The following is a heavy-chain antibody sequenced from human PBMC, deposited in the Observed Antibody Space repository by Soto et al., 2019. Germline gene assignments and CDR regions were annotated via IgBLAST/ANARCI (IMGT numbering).Heavy chain of an antibody. D-gene: IGHD2-2*01. CDR1: GFSFSDYS. CDR2: ISNTAITD. CDR3: AVDLHQMLSHKQYYYYLDV. V-gene: IGHV3-11*01. Sequence: QVHLVESGGDFVKPGGSLRLSCVASGFSFSDYSMTWMRQAPGGGLDFVAFISNTAITDYYADSVKGRFTISRDNARNSFYLKMDSLRADDAAVYYCAVDLHQMLSHKQYYYYLDVWGTGTTVTVSS. J-gene: IGHJ6*03.